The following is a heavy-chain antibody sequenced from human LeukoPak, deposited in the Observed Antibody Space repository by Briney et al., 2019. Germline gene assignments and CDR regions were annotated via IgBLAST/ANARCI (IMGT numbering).Heavy chain of an antibody. CDR3: ARDTDGSGSYYDY. CDR2: ISGSGGNT. J-gene: IGHJ4*02. CDR1: GFTFSSYA. Sequence: GGSLRLSCAASGFTFSSYAMSWVRQAPGKGLEWVSTISGSGGNTYYADSVKGRFTISRDNSKNTLYLQMNSLRAEDTAVYYCARDTDGSGSYYDYWGQGTLVTVSS. D-gene: IGHD3-10*01. V-gene: IGHV3-23*01.